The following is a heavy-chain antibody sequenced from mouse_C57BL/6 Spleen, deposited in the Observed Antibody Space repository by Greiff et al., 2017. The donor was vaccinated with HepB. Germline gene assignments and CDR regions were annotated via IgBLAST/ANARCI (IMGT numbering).Heavy chain of an antibody. V-gene: IGHV1-69*01. Sequence: QVQLQQPGAELVMPGASVKLSCKASGYTFTSYWMHWVKQRPGQGLEWIGEIDPSDSYTNYTQKFKGKSTLTVDKSSGTAYMQLSSLTSEDSAVYYCARRELGGGFAYWGQGTLVTVSA. CDR2: IDPSDSYT. D-gene: IGHD4-1*01. J-gene: IGHJ3*01. CDR1: GYTFTSYW. CDR3: ARRELGGGFAY.